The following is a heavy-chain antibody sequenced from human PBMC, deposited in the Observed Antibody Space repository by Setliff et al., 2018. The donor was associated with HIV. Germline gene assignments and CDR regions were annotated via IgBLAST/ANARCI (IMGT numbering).Heavy chain of an antibody. CDR2: INPSIVST. D-gene: IGHD4-4*01. CDR1: GYTFTSYY. V-gene: IGHV1-46*01. CDR3: ARDSGDDYSDYYYYGMDV. J-gene: IGHJ6*02. Sequence: ASVKVSCKASGYTFTSYYIHWVRQAPGHGLEWMGIINPSIVSTTYAEKFQGRVTFTWDTSASTAYMELSSLRSEDTALYYCARDSGDDYSDYYYYGMDVWGQGTTVTVSS.